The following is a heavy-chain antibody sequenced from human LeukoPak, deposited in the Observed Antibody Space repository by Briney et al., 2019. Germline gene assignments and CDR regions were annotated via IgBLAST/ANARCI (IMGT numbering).Heavy chain of an antibody. V-gene: IGHV4-34*01. Sequence: PSETLSLTCAVYGGSFTGYYWSWIRQPPGKGLEWIGEINHSGSTNYNPSLKSRVTISVDTSKNQFSLKLSSVTAADTAVYYCARDPYYYDSSGPPGSFDYWGQGTLVTVSS. D-gene: IGHD3-22*01. J-gene: IGHJ4*02. CDR1: GGSFTGYY. CDR3: ARDPYYYDSSGPPGSFDY. CDR2: INHSGST.